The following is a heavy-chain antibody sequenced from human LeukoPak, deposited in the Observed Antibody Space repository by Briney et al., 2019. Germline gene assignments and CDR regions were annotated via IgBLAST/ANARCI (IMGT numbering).Heavy chain of an antibody. D-gene: IGHD6-13*01. Sequence: SETLSLNCAVYGGSFSGHYWSWIRQSAGKGLEWIGEINHSGSTNYNPSLKSRVTISVDTSKNQFSLKLSSVTAADTAVYYCARGQGIAAAGTLDYWGQGTLVTVSS. J-gene: IGHJ4*02. CDR3: ARGQGIAAAGTLDY. CDR2: INHSGST. V-gene: IGHV4-34*01. CDR1: GGSFSGHY.